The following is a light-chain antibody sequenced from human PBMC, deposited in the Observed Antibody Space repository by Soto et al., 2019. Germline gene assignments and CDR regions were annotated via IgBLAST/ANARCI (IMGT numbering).Light chain of an antibody. V-gene: IGKV1-5*01. CDR3: QQYTSYLWT. J-gene: IGKJ1*01. CDR2: GVS. CDR1: ESITTC. Sequence: PASSVGDRVTIACRASESITTCLAWYHQKPGKAPKVLIYGVSSLESGVPARFSGRGSGTDFTLTISRLEPEDFAVYYCQQYTSYLWTFGQGTMVDIK.